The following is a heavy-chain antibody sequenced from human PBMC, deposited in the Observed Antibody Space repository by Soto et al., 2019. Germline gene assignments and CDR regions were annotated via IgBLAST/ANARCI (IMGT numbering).Heavy chain of an antibody. CDR3: AREWSAFDY. Sequence: PSETLSLTCTVSGDSFSRYKWSWIRQPPGKGLEYIGYMYSSGYTDYNPSPKSRVTMSLDTSKNQYSLKLTSATAADPAVYYCAREWSAFDYWGQGTLVTVSS. J-gene: IGHJ4*02. CDR1: GDSFSRYK. CDR2: MYSSGYT. D-gene: IGHD2-15*01. V-gene: IGHV4-59*01.